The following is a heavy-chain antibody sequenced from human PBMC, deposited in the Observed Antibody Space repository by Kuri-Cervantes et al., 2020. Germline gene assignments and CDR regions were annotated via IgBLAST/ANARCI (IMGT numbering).Heavy chain of an antibody. CDR1: GYTFTSYY. V-gene: IGHV1-46*01. CDR3: ARGGVVVIAFEGWFDP. CDR2: INPSGGST. Sequence: ASVKVSCKASGYTFTSYYMHWVRQAPGQGLEWMGIINPSGGSTSYAQKFQGRVTMTRDTSTSTVYMELSSLRFEDTAVYYCARGGVVVIAFEGWFDPWGQGTLVTVSS. J-gene: IGHJ5*02. D-gene: IGHD2-21*01.